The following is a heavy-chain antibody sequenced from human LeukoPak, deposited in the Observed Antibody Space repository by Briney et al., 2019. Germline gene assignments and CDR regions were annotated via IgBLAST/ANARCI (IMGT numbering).Heavy chain of an antibody. V-gene: IGHV1-18*01. CDR1: GYTFTTYG. CDR2: ISTYSGAT. D-gene: IGHD6-13*01. CDR3: ARVSSSSWYAAIDY. Sequence: ASVKVSCKASGYTFTTYGISWVRQAPGQGLEWMGWISTYSGATNYVQNLQGRVTMTTDTSTTTAYMELRSLRAGDTAVYYCARVSSSSWYAAIDYWGQGTLVTVSS. J-gene: IGHJ4*01.